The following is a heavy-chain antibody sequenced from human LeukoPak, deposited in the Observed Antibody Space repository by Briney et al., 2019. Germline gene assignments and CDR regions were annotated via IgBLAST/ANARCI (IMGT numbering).Heavy chain of an antibody. CDR3: ARVKWGAFDI. CDR2: ISSSSSYI. Sequence: GGSLRLSCEASGFTFSSYSMNWVRQAPGKGLEWVSSISSSSSYIYYADSVKGRFTISRDNAKNSLYLQMNSLRAEDTAVYYCARVKWGAFDIWGQGTMVTVSS. J-gene: IGHJ3*02. CDR1: GFTFSSYS. V-gene: IGHV3-21*01. D-gene: IGHD2-8*01.